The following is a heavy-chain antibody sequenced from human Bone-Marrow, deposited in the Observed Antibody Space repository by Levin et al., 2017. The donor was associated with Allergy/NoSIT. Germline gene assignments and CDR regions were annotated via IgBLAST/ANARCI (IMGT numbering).Heavy chain of an antibody. Sequence: PSETLSLTCTVSGGSISSGGYYWTWIRQHPGTGLEWIGYFYYSATTYYNPSLQGRLTISAGTSENQVSLRLSSVTAADSAVYYCARGYNGYDLDDWGQGTLVTVSS. CDR1: GGSISSGGYY. D-gene: IGHD5-12*01. CDR2: FYYSATT. CDR3: ARGYNGYDLDD. V-gene: IGHV4-31*03. J-gene: IGHJ4*02.